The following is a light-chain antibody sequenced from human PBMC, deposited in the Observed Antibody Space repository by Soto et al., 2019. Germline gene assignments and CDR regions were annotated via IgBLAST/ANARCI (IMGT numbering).Light chain of an antibody. V-gene: IGKV1-33*01. Sequence: DIQMTQSPSSLSASIGDRVTITCQASQDITSYLNWYQHKPGKAPKLLIYDASILEAGVPSRFSGSGSGTDFTFTISSLQPEYVATYYCQHCDYLPIFGPGTTVDFK. CDR1: QDITSY. CDR3: QHCDYLPI. CDR2: DAS. J-gene: IGKJ3*01.